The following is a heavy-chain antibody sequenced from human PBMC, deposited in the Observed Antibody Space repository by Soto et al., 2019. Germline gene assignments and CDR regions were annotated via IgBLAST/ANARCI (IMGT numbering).Heavy chain of an antibody. J-gene: IGHJ5*02. CDR2: ISGSGGSA. Sequence: EVQLLESGGGLVQPGGSLRLSCAASGFTFSSYAMSWVRQAPGKGLEWVSVISGSGGSAYYADSVKGRFTISRDNSRNTLYLQMSSLIAEDTAVYYCAKDRRGSPLSYTYFDPWGQGTLVTVSS. CDR3: AKDRRGSPLSYTYFDP. D-gene: IGHD1-1*01. CDR1: GFTFSSYA. V-gene: IGHV3-23*01.